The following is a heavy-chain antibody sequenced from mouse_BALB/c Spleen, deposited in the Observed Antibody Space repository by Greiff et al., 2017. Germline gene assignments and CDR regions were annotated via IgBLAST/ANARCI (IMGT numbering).Heavy chain of an antibody. D-gene: IGHD2-10*02. V-gene: IGHV3-2*02. CDR2: ISYSGST. Sequence: DVHLVESGPGLVKPSQSLSLTCTVTGYSITSDYAWNWIRQFPGNKLEWMGYISYSGSTSYNPSLKSRISITRDTSKNQFFLQLNSVTTEDTATYYCARSGVWSAMDYWGQGTSVTVSS. CDR3: ARSGVWSAMDY. CDR1: GYSITSDYA. J-gene: IGHJ4*01.